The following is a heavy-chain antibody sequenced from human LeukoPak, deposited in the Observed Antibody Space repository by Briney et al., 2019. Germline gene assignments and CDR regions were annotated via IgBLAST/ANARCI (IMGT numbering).Heavy chain of an antibody. V-gene: IGHV3-20*04. Sequence: PGGSLRLSCVASGFTFNDSGMSWVRQAPGKGLEWISGINWNGRSRGYADSVKGRFTISRDNAKNSLYLEMNSLRAEDTAVYYCAAETRVWRNFDYWGQGTLVTVSS. CDR2: INWNGRSR. J-gene: IGHJ4*02. D-gene: IGHD3-16*01. CDR1: GFTFNDSG. CDR3: AAETRVWRNFDY.